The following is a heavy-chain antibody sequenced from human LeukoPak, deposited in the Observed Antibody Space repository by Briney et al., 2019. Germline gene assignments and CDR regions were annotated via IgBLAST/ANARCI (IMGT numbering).Heavy chain of an antibody. V-gene: IGHV1-8*03. J-gene: IGHJ5*02. D-gene: IGHD6-13*01. CDR1: GYTFTSYD. CDR3: ARGYSSSWFENWFHP. Sequence: ASVKVSCKASGYTFTSYDINWVRQATGQGLEWVGWMSPNSGNTDYAQKVQGRVTITRNTSISTAYMQLSSLRAEDTAVYYCARGYSSSWFENWFHPWGQGTLVTVSS. CDR2: MSPNSGNT.